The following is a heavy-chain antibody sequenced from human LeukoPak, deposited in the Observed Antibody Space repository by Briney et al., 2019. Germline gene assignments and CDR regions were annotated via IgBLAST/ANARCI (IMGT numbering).Heavy chain of an antibody. CDR2: INPNSGGT. CDR1: GYTFTGYY. Sequence: ASVKVSCKASGYTFTGYYMHWVRQAPGQGLQCMGWINPNSGGTNYAQKFQGRVTMTRDTSISTAYMELSRLRSDDTAVYYCARDKGPHWFCSSTSCQNWIDPWGQGTLVTVSS. CDR3: ARDKGPHWFCSSTSCQNWIDP. J-gene: IGHJ5*02. V-gene: IGHV1-2*02. D-gene: IGHD2-2*01.